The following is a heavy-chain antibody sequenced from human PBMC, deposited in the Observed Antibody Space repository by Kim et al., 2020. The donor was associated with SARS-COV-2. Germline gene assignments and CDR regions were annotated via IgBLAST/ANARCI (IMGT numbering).Heavy chain of an antibody. D-gene: IGHD6-13*01. CDR2: IIPIFGTA. J-gene: IGHJ6*04. V-gene: IGHV1-69*13. Sequence: SVKVSCKASGGTFSSYAISWVRQAPGQGLEWMGGIIPIFGTANYAQKFQGRVTIPADESTSTAYMELSSLRSEDTAVYYCAREGIPIAAAGPSIYYYYYGMDVWGKGTTVTVSS. CDR1: GGTFSSYA. CDR3: AREGIPIAAAGPSIYYYYYGMDV.